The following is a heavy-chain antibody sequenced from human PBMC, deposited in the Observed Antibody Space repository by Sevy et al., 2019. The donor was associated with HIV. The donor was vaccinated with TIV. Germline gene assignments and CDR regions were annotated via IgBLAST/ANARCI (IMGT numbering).Heavy chain of an antibody. CDR3: ARDKEYSYGYGFLGAYDYYYGMDV. V-gene: IGHV3-30*04. Sequence: GGSLRLSCAASGFTFSSYAMHWVRQAPGKGLEWVAVISYDGSNKYYADSVKGGFTISRDNSKNTLYLQMNSLRAEDTAVYYCARDKEYSYGYGFLGAYDYYYGMDVWGQGTTVTVSS. CDR2: ISYDGSNK. J-gene: IGHJ6*02. CDR1: GFTFSSYA. D-gene: IGHD5-18*01.